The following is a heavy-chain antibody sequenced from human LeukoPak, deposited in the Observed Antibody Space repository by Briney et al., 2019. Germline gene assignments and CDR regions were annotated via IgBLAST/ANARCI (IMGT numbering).Heavy chain of an antibody. CDR2: IGTAGDT. J-gene: IGHJ4*02. V-gene: IGHV3-13*01. Sequence: GGSLRLSCAASGFTFSSYDMHWVRQAPGKGLEWVSAIGTAGDTYYAGSAEGRFTISRENAKNSLYLQMNSLRAGDTAVYYCARVRMNYFDYWGEGTLVTVSS. CDR1: GFTFSSYD. CDR3: ARVRMNYFDY.